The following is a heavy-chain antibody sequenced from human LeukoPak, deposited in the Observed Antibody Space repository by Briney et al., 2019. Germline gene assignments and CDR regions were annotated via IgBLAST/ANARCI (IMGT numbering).Heavy chain of an antibody. Sequence: SETLSLTCAVYGVSFSGYYWSWIRQPPGKGLEWIGEINHSGSTNYNPSLKSRVTISVDTSKNQFSLKLSSVTAADTAVYYCARGDSSSWSPFDYWGQGTLVTVSS. V-gene: IGHV4-34*01. CDR1: GVSFSGYY. D-gene: IGHD6-13*01. CDR3: ARGDSSSWSPFDY. J-gene: IGHJ4*02. CDR2: INHSGST.